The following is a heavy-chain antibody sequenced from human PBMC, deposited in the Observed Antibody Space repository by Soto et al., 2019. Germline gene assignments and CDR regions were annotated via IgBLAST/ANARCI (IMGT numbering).Heavy chain of an antibody. D-gene: IGHD6-25*01. J-gene: IGHJ4*02. Sequence: QVQLVQSGAEVKKPGSSGKVSCKASGGTFSSYAISWVRQAPGQGLEWMGGIIPIFGTANYAQKFQGRVTIISDEWYTTADRELSSMICEETVAVYCSRAGRRAAAVHFVYCGQGTLVTV. CDR2: IIPIFGTA. CDR1: GGTFSSYA. V-gene: IGHV1-69*01. CDR3: SRAGRRAAAVHFVY.